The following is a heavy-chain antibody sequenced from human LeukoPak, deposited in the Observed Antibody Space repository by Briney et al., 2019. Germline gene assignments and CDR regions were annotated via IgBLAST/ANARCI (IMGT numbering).Heavy chain of an antibody. V-gene: IGHV3-21*05. CDR2: ISAGSDYI. CDR1: GFFFTGYT. Sequence: GGSLRLSCAASGFFFTGYTMTWVRQAPGKGLQWISYISAGSDYIFYADSVRGRFTISRDNAKKSVSLQMNSLRADDTAVYYCARWGLGPSFDFWGQGNLVTVAS. D-gene: IGHD1-26*01. J-gene: IGHJ4*02. CDR3: ARWGLGPSFDF.